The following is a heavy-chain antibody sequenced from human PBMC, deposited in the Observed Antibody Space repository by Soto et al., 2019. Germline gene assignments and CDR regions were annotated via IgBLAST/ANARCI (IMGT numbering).Heavy chain of an antibody. CDR2: ISGSGGST. V-gene: IGHV3-23*01. J-gene: IGHJ4*02. Sequence: GGSLRLSCAASGFTFSSYAMSWVRQAPGKGLEWVSAISGSGGSTYYADSVKGRFTISRDNSKNTLYLQMNSLRAEDTAVYYCAKDFSVMVYDFWSGYYLDYWGQGTLVTVSS. CDR3: AKDFSVMVYDFWSGYYLDY. CDR1: GFTFSSYA. D-gene: IGHD3-3*01.